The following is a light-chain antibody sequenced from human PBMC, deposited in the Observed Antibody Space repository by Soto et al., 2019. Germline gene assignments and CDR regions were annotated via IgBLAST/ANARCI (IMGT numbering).Light chain of an antibody. Sequence: EIVMTQSPVTLSVSPGGRATLSCRASQSVRSNLAWYQQKPGQPPRLLIYDSSTRATGIPARFSGGASGTEFNLTISSLQSEDFAVYYCQQYNDWPPYTFGQGTKLEIK. CDR3: QQYNDWPPYT. CDR1: QSVRSN. CDR2: DSS. J-gene: IGKJ2*01. V-gene: IGKV3-15*01.